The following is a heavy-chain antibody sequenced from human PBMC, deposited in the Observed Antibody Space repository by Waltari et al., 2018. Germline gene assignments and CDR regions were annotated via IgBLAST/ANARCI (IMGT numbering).Heavy chain of an antibody. Sequence: QVQLQGSGPRLVRPSEPLSLNCSVSVGSISFHNWGWFRQSPRKGMEWIGYSYNSGNTNYNPSLKSRVTISADPSKNQFSLKVDSVTVADTAVYYCARLRDGYYYYYGMDVWGPGTTVTVSS. V-gene: IGHV4-4*09. CDR3: ARLRDGYYYYYGMDV. CDR1: VGSISFHN. CDR2: SYNSGNT. J-gene: IGHJ6*02.